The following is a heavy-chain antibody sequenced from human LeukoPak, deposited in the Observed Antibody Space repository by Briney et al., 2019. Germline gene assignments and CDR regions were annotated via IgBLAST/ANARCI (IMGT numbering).Heavy chain of an antibody. D-gene: IGHD5-24*01. CDR3: AKDDRWLQFCC. CDR2: LSGSGGTT. Sequence: GGSLRLSCAASGFPFSSYAMSWVRQAPGKGLEWVSALSGSGGTTYYADSVRGRFTISRDNSRNTVYLQMNSLRAEDTAVYYCAKDDRWLQFCCWGQGTLVTVSA. V-gene: IGHV3-23*01. J-gene: IGHJ4*02. CDR1: GFPFSSYA.